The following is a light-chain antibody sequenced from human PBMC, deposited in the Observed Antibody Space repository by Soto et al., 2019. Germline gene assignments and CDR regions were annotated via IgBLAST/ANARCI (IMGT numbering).Light chain of an antibody. V-gene: IGLV2-14*01. J-gene: IGLJ1*01. CDR3: SSYTDSTDYG. CDR2: QVT. Sequence: QSVLTQPASVSGSPGQSITISCTGTSSDIAIYNFVSWYQQHPGKAPRLMIFQVTNRPSGVSTRFSGSKSGNTASLTISGLQAEDEADYYWSSYTDSTDYGFGTGTKVTVL. CDR1: SSDIAIYNF.